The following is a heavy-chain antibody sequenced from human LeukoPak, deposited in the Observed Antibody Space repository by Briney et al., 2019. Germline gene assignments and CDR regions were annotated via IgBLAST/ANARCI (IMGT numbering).Heavy chain of an antibody. Sequence: SETLSLTCTVSGGSISSYYWSWIRQPPGKGLEWIGYISYSGSTNYNPSLKSRVTISVDTSKNQFSLKLSSVTSADTAVYYCAKYVWGSYPTFEDYWGQGTLVTVSS. CDR1: GGSISSYY. J-gene: IGHJ4*02. D-gene: IGHD3-16*02. CDR3: AKYVWGSYPTFEDY. CDR2: ISYSGST. V-gene: IGHV4-59*01.